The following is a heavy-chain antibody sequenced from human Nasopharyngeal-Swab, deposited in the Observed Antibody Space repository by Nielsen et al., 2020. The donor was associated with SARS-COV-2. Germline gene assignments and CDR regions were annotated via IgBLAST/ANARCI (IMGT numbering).Heavy chain of an antibody. CDR2: ISYDGSNK. V-gene: IGHV3-30-3*01. D-gene: IGHD1-26*01. Sequence: WIRQPPGKGLEWVAVISYDGSNKYYADSVKGRFTISRDNSKNTLYLQMNSLRAEDTAVYYCARVEAGGEWELLPYYYYYTDVWGKGTTVTVS. J-gene: IGHJ6*03. CDR3: ARVEAGGEWELLPYYYYYTDV.